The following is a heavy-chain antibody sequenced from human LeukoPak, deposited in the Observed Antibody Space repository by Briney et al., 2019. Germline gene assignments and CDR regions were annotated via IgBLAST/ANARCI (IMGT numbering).Heavy chain of an antibody. D-gene: IGHD6-13*01. V-gene: IGHV1-8*01. CDR1: GYTFTSYD. CDR2: MNPNNGNT. Sequence: ASVKVSCKASGYTFTSYDINWVRQATGQGLEWMGWMNPNNGNTGYAQKFQGRVTMTRNTSISTAYMELSSLRSEDTAVYYCARARIAAAGTGGYYFDYWGQGTLVTVSS. CDR3: ARARIAAAGTGGYYFDY. J-gene: IGHJ4*02.